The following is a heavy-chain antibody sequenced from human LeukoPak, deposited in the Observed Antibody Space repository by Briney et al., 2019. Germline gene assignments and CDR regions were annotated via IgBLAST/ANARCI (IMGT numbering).Heavy chain of an antibody. CDR1: GFTFSSYS. CDR3: ARDLITMVRGSGFDY. D-gene: IGHD3-10*01. V-gene: IGHV3-21*01. J-gene: IGHJ4*02. Sequence: GGSLRLSCAASGFTFSSYSMNWVRQAPGKGLEWVSSISSSSSYIYYADSVKGRFTISRDNAKNSLYLQMNSLRAEDTAVYYCARDLITMVRGSGFDYWGQGTLVTVSS. CDR2: ISSSSSYI.